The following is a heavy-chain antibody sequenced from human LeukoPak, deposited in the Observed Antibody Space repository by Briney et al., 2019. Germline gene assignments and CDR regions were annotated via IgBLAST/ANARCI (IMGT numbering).Heavy chain of an antibody. J-gene: IGHJ4*02. CDR1: GFTFSSYS. D-gene: IGHD3-16*02. Sequence: PGGSLRLSCAASGFTFSSYSMNWVRQAPGKGLEWVSYSSSSRSTIYYADSVKGRFTISRDNAKKSLYLQMNSLRADDTAVYYCARLSFGGVIVGGFDYWGQGTLVTVSS. CDR2: SSSSRSTI. V-gene: IGHV3-48*04. CDR3: ARLSFGGVIVGGFDY.